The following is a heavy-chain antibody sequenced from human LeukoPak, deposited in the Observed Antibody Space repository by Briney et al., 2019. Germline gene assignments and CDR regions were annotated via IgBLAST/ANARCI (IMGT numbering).Heavy chain of an antibody. CDR3: AKSLARAAAGFDY. D-gene: IGHD6-13*01. Sequence: GESLKISCKGSGYSFTSYWIGWVRQMPGKGLGWMGIIYPGESDTRYSPSFQGQVTISTAKSISTAYLKWSSPKASDSDMYYCAKSLARAAAGFDYWGQGTLVTVSS. CDR2: IYPGESDT. J-gene: IGHJ4*02. V-gene: IGHV5-51*01. CDR1: GYSFTSYW.